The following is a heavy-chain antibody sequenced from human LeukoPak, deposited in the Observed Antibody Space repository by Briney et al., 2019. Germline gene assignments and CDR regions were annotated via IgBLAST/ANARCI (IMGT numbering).Heavy chain of an antibody. V-gene: IGHV3-23*01. CDR3: AKDYTSLRFQYYFDY. D-gene: IGHD3-3*01. CDR2: ISGSGGGT. CDR1: GFTFSSYA. J-gene: IGHJ4*02. Sequence: GGSLRLSCAASGFTFSSYAMSWVRQAPGKGLEWVSAISGSGGGTYYADSVKGRFTISRDNSKNTLYLQMNSLRAEDTAVYYCAKDYTSLRFQYYFDYWGQGTLVTVSS.